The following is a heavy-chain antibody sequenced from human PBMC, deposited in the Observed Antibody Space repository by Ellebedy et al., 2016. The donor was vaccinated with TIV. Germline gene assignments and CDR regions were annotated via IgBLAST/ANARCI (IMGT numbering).Heavy chain of an antibody. J-gene: IGHJ2*01. CDR1: GYSFTKYA. D-gene: IGHD6-19*01. CDR3: ATNAGIAVTGHWNFDL. CDR2: INAANGNT. V-gene: IGHV1-3*01. Sequence: AASVQVSCKASGYSFTKYAMHWVRQAPGQRLEWMGWINAANGNTKYSQKFQGRVTITGDTSATTAYMELRSLRSEDTAVYYWATNAGIAVTGHWNFDLWGRGTLVTVSS.